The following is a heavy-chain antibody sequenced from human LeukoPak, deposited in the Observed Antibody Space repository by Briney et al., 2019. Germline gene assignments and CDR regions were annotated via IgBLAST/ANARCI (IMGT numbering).Heavy chain of an antibody. D-gene: IGHD6-6*01. CDR2: ISSGGGTI. CDR1: GFTFSSYE. V-gene: IGHV3-48*03. CDR3: ARDSSLIVARPNAFDI. Sequence: GGSLRLSCAASGFTFSSYETNWGRQAPGKGLEWLSYISSGGGTIYYADSVKGRFTISRDNAKNSLYLQMNNLRAEDTAVYYCARDSSLIVARPNAFDIWGQGTMVTVSS. J-gene: IGHJ3*02.